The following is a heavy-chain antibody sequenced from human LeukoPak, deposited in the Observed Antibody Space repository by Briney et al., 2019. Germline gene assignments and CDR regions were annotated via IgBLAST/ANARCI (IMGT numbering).Heavy chain of an antibody. Sequence: PGGSLRLSCATSEFTFSSYAMHWVRQAPGKGLEWVASISYDGSNEYYGDSVKGRFSVSRDNSKNTLYLHMNSLRAEDTAVYYCAKEREMATRYYFDYWGQGTLVTVSS. J-gene: IGHJ4*02. D-gene: IGHD5-24*01. V-gene: IGHV3-30*18. CDR3: AKEREMATRYYFDY. CDR1: EFTFSSYA. CDR2: ISYDGSNE.